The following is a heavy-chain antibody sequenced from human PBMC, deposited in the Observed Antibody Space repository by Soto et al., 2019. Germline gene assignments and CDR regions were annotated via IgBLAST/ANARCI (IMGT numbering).Heavy chain of an antibody. V-gene: IGHV1-69*13. Sequence: ASVKVSCKGSGGTLSRYAISWVRQAPGQGPEWMGGIIPIFGTANYAQKFQGRVAITADESTSTAYMELSSLRSEDTAVYYCEGGDYYDSSGPFAFDIWGQGTMVTVSS. J-gene: IGHJ3*02. CDR1: GGTLSRYA. CDR3: EGGDYYDSSGPFAFDI. CDR2: IIPIFGTA. D-gene: IGHD3-22*01.